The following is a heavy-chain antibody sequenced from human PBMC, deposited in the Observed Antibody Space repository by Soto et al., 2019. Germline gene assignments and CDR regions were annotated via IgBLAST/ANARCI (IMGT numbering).Heavy chain of an antibody. CDR1: GYTFTEYD. V-gene: IGHV1-18*01. D-gene: IGHD6-19*01. CDR3: AKDVSSGWPPDVFDM. Sequence: ASVKVSCKTSGYTFTEYDINWVRQAPGQGLEWMGWISGYNGNTNYAQKLQGRVTMTTDTFTSTAYMELRSLRSDDTAVYYCAKDVSSGWPPDVFDMWGKGTMVTVS. CDR2: ISGYNGNT. J-gene: IGHJ3*02.